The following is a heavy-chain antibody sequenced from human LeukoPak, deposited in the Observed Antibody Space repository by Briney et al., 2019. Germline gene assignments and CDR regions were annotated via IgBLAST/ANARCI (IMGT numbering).Heavy chain of an antibody. CDR1: GFTFSSYS. V-gene: IGHV3-21*01. CDR2: ISSSSSYI. CDR3: ARVQYSSSWPFDY. J-gene: IGHJ4*02. D-gene: IGHD6-13*01. Sequence: PGGSLRLSCAASGFTFSSYSMNWVRQAPGKGLEWVSSISSSSSYIYYADSVKGRFTISRDKAKNSLYLQMNSLRAEDTAVYYCARVQYSSSWPFDYWGQGTLVTVSS.